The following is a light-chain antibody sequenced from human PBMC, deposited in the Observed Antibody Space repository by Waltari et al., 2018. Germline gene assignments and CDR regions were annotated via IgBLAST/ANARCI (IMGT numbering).Light chain of an antibody. V-gene: IGLV2-23*02. Sequence: HSALTQPASVSGSPGQSITISCTGTSSDIGKYNSVSWYQHLPGKVPTVMISEVTKRPSGVSNRFSGSKSGNPASLTISGLQADDEAEYYCCSDAGSGTYVFGTGTKLTVV. J-gene: IGLJ1*01. CDR3: CSDAGSGTYV. CDR2: EVT. CDR1: SSDIGKYNS.